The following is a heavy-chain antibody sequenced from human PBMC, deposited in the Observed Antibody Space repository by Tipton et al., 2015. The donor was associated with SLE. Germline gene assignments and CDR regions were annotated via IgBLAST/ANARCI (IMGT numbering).Heavy chain of an antibody. CDR2: IYPPDSDT. Sequence: QSGAEVKKSGESLKISCKGYGYSFSNYWIAWVRQMPGKGLEWMGMIYPPDSDTRYSPSFQGQVTISADKSITTAYLQWSSLKASDTAMYYCARQLDLTGDIDYWGQGTLVTVSS. CDR1: GYSFSNYW. V-gene: IGHV5-51*01. D-gene: IGHD7-27*01. J-gene: IGHJ4*02. CDR3: ARQLDLTGDIDY.